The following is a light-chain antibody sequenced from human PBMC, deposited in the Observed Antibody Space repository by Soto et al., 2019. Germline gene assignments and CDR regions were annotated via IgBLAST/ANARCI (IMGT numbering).Light chain of an antibody. CDR3: QQYYSTPWT. CDR2: WTS. CDR1: QNILYSSNNKNY. J-gene: IGKJ1*01. V-gene: IGKV4-1*01. Sequence: DIVMTQSPDSLAVSLGERATINCKSSQNILYSSNNKNYLAWYQQKPGQPPKLLIYWTSTRESGVPDRFSGSGSGTDFTLTISSLQAEDVAVYYCQQYYSTPWTFGQGTKVELK.